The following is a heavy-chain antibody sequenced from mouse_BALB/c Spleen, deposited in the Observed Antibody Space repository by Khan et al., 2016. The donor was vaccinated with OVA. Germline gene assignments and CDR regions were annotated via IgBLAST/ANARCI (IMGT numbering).Heavy chain of an antibody. CDR1: GFTFSSFG. Sequence: EVELVESGGGLVQPGGSRKLSCAASGFTFSSFGMFWIRQAPEKGLEWVAYISSGSSTFYYADTVKGRFTISSDNPKNTLFLQMTSLRSEDTAMYYCARILGIYAMDYWGQGTSVTVSS. CDR2: ISSGSSTF. D-gene: IGHD1-1*02. V-gene: IGHV5-17*02. J-gene: IGHJ4*01. CDR3: ARILGIYAMDY.